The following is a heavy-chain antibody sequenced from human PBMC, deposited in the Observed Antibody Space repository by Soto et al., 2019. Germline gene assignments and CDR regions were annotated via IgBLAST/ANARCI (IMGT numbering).Heavy chain of an antibody. J-gene: IGHJ4*02. CDR2: TYYRSKWYN. CDR1: GGNECSYSSS. Sequence: AIPGGNECSYSSSSNYLKQSPSRGLEWLGRTYYRSKWYNDYAVSVKSRITINPDTSKNQFSLQLNSVTPEDTAVYYCARVGGWLVLDYWGQGTLVTVSS. CDR3: ARVGGWLVLDY. V-gene: IGHV6-1*01. D-gene: IGHD6-19*01.